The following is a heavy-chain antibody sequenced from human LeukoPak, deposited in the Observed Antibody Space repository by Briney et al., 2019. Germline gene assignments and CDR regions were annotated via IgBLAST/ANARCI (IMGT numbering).Heavy chain of an antibody. CDR3: ARDRPATENWYLDL. CDR2: IYASGST. J-gene: IGHJ2*01. CDR1: GASITSYY. V-gene: IGHV4-4*07. D-gene: IGHD1-26*01. Sequence: PSETLSLTCTVSGASITSYYWSWIRQPAGKGLEWIGRIYASGSTTYNPSLKSRVTMAVDTSKTQFSLKLSSVTAADTAVYYCARDRPATENWYLDLWGRGTLVTVSS.